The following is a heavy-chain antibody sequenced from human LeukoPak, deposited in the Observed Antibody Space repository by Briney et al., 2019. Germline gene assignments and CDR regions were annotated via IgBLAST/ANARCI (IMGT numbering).Heavy chain of an antibody. V-gene: IGHV3-21*01. J-gene: IGHJ5*02. CDR3: ARDYATVTTDWGWFDP. CDR2: ISSSSRHI. D-gene: IGHD4-17*01. CDR1: GFTFSTYG. Sequence: GGSLRLSCAASGFTFSTYGMNRVRQAPGKGLEWVASISSSSRHIYYADSVKGRFTISRDNAKNSLYLQMNSLRGEDTAVYYCARDYATVTTDWGWFDPWGQGTLVTVSS.